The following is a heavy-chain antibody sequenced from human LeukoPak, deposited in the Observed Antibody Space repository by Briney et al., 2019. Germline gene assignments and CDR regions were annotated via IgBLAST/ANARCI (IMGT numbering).Heavy chain of an antibody. CDR3: ARAPLGY. Sequence: SETLSLTCVVYGGSFSGYYWSWIRQPPGKGLEWIGEINHSGSTNYNPSLKSRVTISVDTSKNQFSLKLSSVTAADTAVYYCARAPLGYWGQGTLVTVSS. V-gene: IGHV4-34*01. D-gene: IGHD3-16*01. CDR2: INHSGST. CDR1: GGSFSGYY. J-gene: IGHJ4*02.